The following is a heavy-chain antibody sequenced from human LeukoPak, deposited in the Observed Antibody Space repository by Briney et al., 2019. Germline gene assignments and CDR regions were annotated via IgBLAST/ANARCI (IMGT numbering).Heavy chain of an antibody. CDR2: IYYSGST. V-gene: IGHV4-39*01. D-gene: IGHD3-22*01. J-gene: IGHJ6*02. CDR1: GFTFSSYA. Sequence: GSLRLSCAASGFTFSSYAMSWIRQPPGKGLEWIGSIYYSGSTYYNPSLKSRVTISVDTSKNQFSLKLSSVTAADTAVYYCSASSGSMGYYYGMDVWGQGTTVTVSS. CDR3: SASSGSMGYYYGMDV.